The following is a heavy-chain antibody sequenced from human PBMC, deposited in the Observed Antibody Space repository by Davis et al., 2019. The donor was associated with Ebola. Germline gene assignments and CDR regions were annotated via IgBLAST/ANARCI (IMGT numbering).Heavy chain of an antibody. CDR3: AEPDFVDY. D-gene: IGHD1-14*01. CDR1: GFTFSSYA. J-gene: IGHJ4*02. V-gene: IGHV3-30-3*01. CDR2: ISYDGSNK. Sequence: PGGSLRLSCAASGFTFSSYAMHWVRQAPGKGLEWVAVISYDGSNKYYADSVKGRFTISRDNSKNTLYLQMNSLRAEDTAVYYCAEPDFVDYWGQGTLVTVSS.